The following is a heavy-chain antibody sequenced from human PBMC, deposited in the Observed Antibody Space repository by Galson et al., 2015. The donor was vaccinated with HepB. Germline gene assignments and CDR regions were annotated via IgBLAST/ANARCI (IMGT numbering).Heavy chain of an antibody. Sequence: SLRLSCAAPGFTFSSYAMTWVRQAPGKGLEWVSGISDSDGSTYYADSVKGRFTISRDNSKNTLYLQMNSLRAEDTAVYYCAKVIGGWFLYGMDVWGQGTTVTVSS. V-gene: IGHV3-23*01. CDR3: AKVIGGWFLYGMDV. D-gene: IGHD6-19*01. CDR2: ISDSDGST. CDR1: GFTFSSYA. J-gene: IGHJ6*02.